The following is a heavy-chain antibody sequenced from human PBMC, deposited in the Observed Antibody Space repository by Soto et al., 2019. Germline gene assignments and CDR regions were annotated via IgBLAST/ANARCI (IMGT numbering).Heavy chain of an antibody. CDR2: IHQSGST. CDR3: ARVPIVAAGEFDY. Sequence: QVQLQESGPGLVKPSETLSLTCMVSGGSISSGYWSWIRQPPGKGLEWIGYIHQSGSTNYKPSLKSRVTLSVDTSNNQFSLKLTSVTAADTAVYYCARVPIVAAGEFDYWGQGTLVTVSS. D-gene: IGHD6-13*01. J-gene: IGHJ4*02. V-gene: IGHV4-59*01. CDR1: GGSISSGY.